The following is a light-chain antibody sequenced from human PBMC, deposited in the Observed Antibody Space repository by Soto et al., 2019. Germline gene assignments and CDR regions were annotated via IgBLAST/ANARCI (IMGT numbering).Light chain of an antibody. CDR3: HQXNSWPPGT. CDR2: DAS. V-gene: IGKV3-15*01. J-gene: IGKJ2*01. Sequence: VLTQSPATLSLSAGDRATLSCRASQSISRSLAWYQQKPCQAPRLLISDASTRATGIPATFSGSGSGTEFTPTISSLQSEDFALYYCHQXNSWPPGTFGQGTKVDIK. CDR1: QSISRS.